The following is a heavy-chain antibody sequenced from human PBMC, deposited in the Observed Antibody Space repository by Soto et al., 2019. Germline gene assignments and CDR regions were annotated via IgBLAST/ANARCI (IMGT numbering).Heavy chain of an antibody. CDR2: ISSSSSYM. Sequence: EVQLVESGGGLVKPGGSLRLSCAASGFTFINYGMNWVRQAPGKGLEWVSSISSSSSYMYYADSVKGRFTISRDNAKNSLYLQMNSLRAEDTAVYYCARDCSSTRRHGGHFDYWGQGTLVTVSS. V-gene: IGHV3-21*01. J-gene: IGHJ4*02. D-gene: IGHD2-2*01. CDR3: ARDCSSTRRHGGHFDY. CDR1: GFTFINYG.